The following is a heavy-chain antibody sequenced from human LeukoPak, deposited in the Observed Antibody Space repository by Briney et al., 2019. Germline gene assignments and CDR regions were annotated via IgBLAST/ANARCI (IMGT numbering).Heavy chain of an antibody. CDR2: MSPRGST. CDR1: GDSIRSSS. CDR3: ARGLSVDYYDSSGYYPNYFDY. J-gene: IGHJ4*02. Sequence: PSETLSLTCIVSGDSIRSSSWSWIRQVAGKGLEWIGRMSPRGSTTYNPSLKSRLTMSVDTSKNQFSLKLSSVTAADTAVYYCARGLSVDYYDSSGYYPNYFDYWGQGTLVTVSS. V-gene: IGHV4-4*07. D-gene: IGHD3-22*01.